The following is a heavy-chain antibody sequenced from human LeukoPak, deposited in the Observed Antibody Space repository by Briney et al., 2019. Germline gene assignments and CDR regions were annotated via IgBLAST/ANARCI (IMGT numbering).Heavy chain of an antibody. J-gene: IGHJ3*02. CDR2: IYYSGST. CDR3: ASTSYDSRGTDAFDI. V-gene: IGHV4-59*01. D-gene: IGHD3-22*01. CDR1: GGSISSYY. Sequence: SETLSLTCTVSGGSISSYYWSWIRQPPGKGLEWIGYIYYSGSTNYNPSLKSRVTISVDTSKNQFSLKLSSVTAADTAVYYCASTSYDSRGTDAFDIRGQGTMVTVSS.